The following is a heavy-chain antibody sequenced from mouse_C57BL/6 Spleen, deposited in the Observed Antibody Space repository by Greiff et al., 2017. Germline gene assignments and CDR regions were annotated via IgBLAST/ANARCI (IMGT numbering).Heavy chain of an antibody. D-gene: IGHD2-4*01. CDR1: GYTFTSYW. CDR3: ACYYNYGTDY. Sequence: VQLQQPGAELVKPGASVKFSCKASGYTFTSYWMHWVKQRPGQGLEWIGMIYPNSGSTNYNEKFKSKATLTVDKSSSTAYMQLCSLTSEDSAVYYYACYYNYGTDYWGQGTTLTVSS. CDR2: IYPNSGST. J-gene: IGHJ2*01. V-gene: IGHV1-64*01.